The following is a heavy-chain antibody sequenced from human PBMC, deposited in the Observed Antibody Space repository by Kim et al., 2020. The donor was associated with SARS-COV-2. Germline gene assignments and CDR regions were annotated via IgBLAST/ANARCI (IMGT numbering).Heavy chain of an antibody. J-gene: IGHJ2*01. V-gene: IGHV4-39*07. CDR1: SGSIRNNNYY. D-gene: IGHD1-26*01. Sequence: SETLSLTCTVSSGSIRNNNYYWGWVRQPPGKGLEWIGSIHYGGTTYFNPSLKSRVTISVDTYKNHFSLKLSSVTAADTAVYYCARLSVYWYFDLWGRGTLVTVSS. CDR3: ARLSVYWYFDL. CDR2: IHYGGTT.